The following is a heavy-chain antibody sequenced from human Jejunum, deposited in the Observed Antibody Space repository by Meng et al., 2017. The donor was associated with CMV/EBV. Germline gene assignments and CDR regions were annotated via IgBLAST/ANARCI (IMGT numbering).Heavy chain of an antibody. D-gene: IGHD6-13*01. J-gene: IGHJ4*02. CDR1: GFAFSGYW. CDR3: ASSIEATGDH. Sequence: CAASGFAFSGYWLHWVRQAPGKGLVWVSRINSDGSTTNYADSVKGRFTISRDNAKNTLYLQMNSLRAEDTAVYYCASSIEATGDHWGQGTLVTVSS. V-gene: IGHV3-74*01. CDR2: INSDGSTT.